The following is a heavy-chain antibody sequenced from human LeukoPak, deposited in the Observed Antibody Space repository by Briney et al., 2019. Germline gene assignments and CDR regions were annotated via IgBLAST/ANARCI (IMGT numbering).Heavy chain of an antibody. CDR1: GGSISSSSYY. D-gene: IGHD6-19*01. Sequence: SETLSLTCTVSGGSISSSSYYGGRIRQPPGKGLEWIGSIYYSGSTYYNPSLKSRVTISVDTSKNQFSLKLSSVTAADTAVYYCARRGSSGYGGEEYFQHWGQGTLVTVSS. V-gene: IGHV4-39*01. CDR2: IYYSGST. J-gene: IGHJ1*01. CDR3: ARRGSSGYGGEEYFQH.